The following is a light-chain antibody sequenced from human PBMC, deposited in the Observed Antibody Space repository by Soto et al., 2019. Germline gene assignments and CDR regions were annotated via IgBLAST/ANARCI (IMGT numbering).Light chain of an antibody. J-gene: IGKJ1*01. CDR3: QQLNSYPLT. CDR2: AAS. CDR1: QGISSY. V-gene: IGKV1-9*01. Sequence: DIQLTQSPSFLSASVGDRVTITCRASQGISSYLAWYQQKPGKAPKLLIYAASTLQSGVPSRFSGSGSGTEFTLTISSLQPEDCATYYCQQLNSYPLTFGQGTKVAIK.